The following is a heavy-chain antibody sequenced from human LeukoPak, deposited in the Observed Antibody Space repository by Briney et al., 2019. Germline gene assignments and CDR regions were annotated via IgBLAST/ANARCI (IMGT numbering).Heavy chain of an antibody. CDR3: ARAPQVATIDY. D-gene: IGHD5-12*01. V-gene: IGHV3-9*01. CDR2: ISWNSGHI. J-gene: IGHJ4*02. Sequence: PGRSLRLSCAASGFTFDDYAMHWVRQAPGKGLEWVSGISWNSGHIGYADSVKGRFTISRDNAKNSLYLQMNSLRAEDTAVYYCARAPQVATIDYWGQGTLVTVSS. CDR1: GFTFDDYA.